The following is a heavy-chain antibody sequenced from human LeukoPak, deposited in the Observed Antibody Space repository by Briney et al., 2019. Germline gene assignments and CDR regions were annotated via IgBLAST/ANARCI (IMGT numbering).Heavy chain of an antibody. D-gene: IGHD3-3*02. Sequence: PSETLSLTCTVSGGSIRSSYYYWGWIRQPPGKGLEWIGSIYDSGSTYYNPSLKSRVTISVDTSKNQFSLELSSVTVADTAVYYCASSNHFWSGYYLLDYWSQGTLVTVSS. CDR3: ASSNHFWSGYYLLDY. CDR2: IYDSGST. V-gene: IGHV4-39*07. J-gene: IGHJ4*02. CDR1: GGSIRSSYYY.